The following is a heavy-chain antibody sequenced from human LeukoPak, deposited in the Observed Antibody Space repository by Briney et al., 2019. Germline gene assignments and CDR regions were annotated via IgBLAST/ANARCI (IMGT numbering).Heavy chain of an antibody. V-gene: IGHV4-59*01. CDR1: GGSISSYY. Sequence: SETLSLTYTVSGGSISSYYWSWIRQPPGKGLEWIGYIYYSGSTNYNPSLESRVTISVDTSKNQFSLKLSSVTAADTAVYYCARVVPRYYYYYMDVWGKGTTVTVSS. CDR3: ARVVPRYYYYYMDV. D-gene: IGHD3-10*01. CDR2: IYYSGST. J-gene: IGHJ6*03.